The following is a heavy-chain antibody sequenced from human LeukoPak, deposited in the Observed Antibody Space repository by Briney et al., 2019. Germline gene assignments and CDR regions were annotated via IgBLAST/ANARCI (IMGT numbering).Heavy chain of an antibody. CDR2: IYHSGST. J-gene: IGHJ4*02. V-gene: IGHV4-38-2*02. Sequence: SETLSLTCTVSGYSISSGYYWGWIRQPPGKGLEWIGSIYHSGSTYYNPSLKSRVTISVDTSKNQFSLKLSSVTAADTAVYYCAGRKRKTPIEDYWGQGTLVTVSS. CDR1: GYSISSGYY. D-gene: IGHD3-22*01. CDR3: AGRKRKTPIEDY.